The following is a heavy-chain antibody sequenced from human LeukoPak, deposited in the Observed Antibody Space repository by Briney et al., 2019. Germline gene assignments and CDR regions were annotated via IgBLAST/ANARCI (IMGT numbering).Heavy chain of an antibody. CDR1: GFAFGSYG. J-gene: IGHJ4*02. D-gene: IGHD3-10*02. CDR2: IIGTGAST. V-gene: IGHV3-23*01. CDR3: MFGWVTGPY. Sequence: GGSLRLSCAASGFAFGSYGMSWVRQAPGKGLEWVSGIIGTGASTYYADSVKGRFTISRDNSKNTLYLQMNSLRVEDTAVYYCMFGWVTGPYWGQGTLVTVSS.